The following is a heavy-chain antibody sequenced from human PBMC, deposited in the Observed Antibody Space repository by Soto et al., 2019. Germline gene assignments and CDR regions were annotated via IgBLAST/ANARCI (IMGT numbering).Heavy chain of an antibody. CDR2: IYYSGST. J-gene: IGHJ5*02. D-gene: IGHD3-3*02. CDR1: GGSISSSSCY. CDR3: ASPKIAFYNWFDP. V-gene: IGHV4-39*01. Sequence: QLQLQESGPGLVRPSETLSLTCTVSGGSISSSSCYWGWIRQPPGKGLEWIGSIYYSGSTNYNPSLKSRVTISVDTSKNQFSLKLSSVTAADTAVYYCASPKIAFYNWFDPWGQGTLVTVSS.